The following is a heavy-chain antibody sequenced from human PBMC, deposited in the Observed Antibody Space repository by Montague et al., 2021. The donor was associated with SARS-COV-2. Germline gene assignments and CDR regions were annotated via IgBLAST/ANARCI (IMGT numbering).Heavy chain of an antibody. CDR2: VYHSGST. V-gene: IGHV4-34*01. Sequence: SETLSLTCTVSGGSFSGHCCSWIRQPPGKGLEWIGEVYHSGSTNYSPSLKSHVTISLDASKNQCSLKVNSVTAADTAVYYCATYGSGTKDDAFDIWGQGTMVTVSS. CDR1: GGSFSGHC. J-gene: IGHJ3*02. CDR3: ATYGSGTKDDAFDI. D-gene: IGHD3-10*01.